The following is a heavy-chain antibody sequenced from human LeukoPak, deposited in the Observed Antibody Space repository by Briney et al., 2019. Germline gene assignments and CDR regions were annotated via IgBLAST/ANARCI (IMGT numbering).Heavy chain of an antibody. CDR3: AKDLRWQYYYDSSGY. D-gene: IGHD3-22*01. V-gene: IGHV3-23*01. J-gene: IGHJ4*02. Sequence: PGGSLRLSCAASRFTFSSYAMSWVRQAPGKGLEWVSAISGSGGSTYYADSVKGRFTISRDNSKNTLYLQMNSLRAEDTAVYYCAKDLRWQYYYDSSGYWGQGTLVTVSS. CDR2: ISGSGGST. CDR1: RFTFSSYA.